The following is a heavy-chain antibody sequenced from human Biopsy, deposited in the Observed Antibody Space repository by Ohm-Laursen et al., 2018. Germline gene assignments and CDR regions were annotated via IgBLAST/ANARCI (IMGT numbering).Heavy chain of an antibody. J-gene: IGHJ4*02. CDR1: GFTFDDYA. D-gene: IGHD2-21*02. V-gene: IGHV3-9*01. CDR2: ITWNSGSI. Sequence: SLRLSCSASGFTFDDYAMHWVRQAPGKGLEWVSGITWNSGSIGYADSVKGRSSIFRDNAKHSLYLQMNSLRAEDTALYYCAKDLGQVTAAIGYWGQGTLVTVSS. CDR3: AKDLGQVTAAIGY.